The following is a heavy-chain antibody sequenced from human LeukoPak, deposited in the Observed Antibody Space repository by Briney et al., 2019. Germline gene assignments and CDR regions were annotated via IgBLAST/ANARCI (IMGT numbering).Heavy chain of an antibody. CDR1: GGTISRSNYC. CDR3: ASINGGTPFYYYIDV. V-gene: IGHV4-39*01. J-gene: IGHJ6*03. Sequence: SETLSLTCTVSGGTISRSNYCWGWRRQPPRKGLEWIGTISYSGSTYYNTSLQSRVTISVDTSKKQFSLRLSSAAAADTAVYYGASINGGTPFYYYIDVWGKGATVTVSS. CDR2: ISYSGST. D-gene: IGHD3-16*01.